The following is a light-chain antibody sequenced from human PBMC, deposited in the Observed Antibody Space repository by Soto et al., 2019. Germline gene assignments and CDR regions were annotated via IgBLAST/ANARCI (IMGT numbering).Light chain of an antibody. CDR1: QSVSSN. CDR3: QHYNNWPPFTWT. J-gene: IGKJ1*01. CDR2: GAS. Sequence: EIVMTQSPATLSVSPGERATLSCRASQSVSSNLAWYQQKPGQAPRLLIYGASTRATGIPARFSGSGSGTEFTLTISSLQSEYFAVYYCQHYNNWPPFTWTFGQGTKV. V-gene: IGKV3-15*01.